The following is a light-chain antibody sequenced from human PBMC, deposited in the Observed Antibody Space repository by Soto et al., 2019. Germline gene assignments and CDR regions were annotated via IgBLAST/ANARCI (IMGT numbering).Light chain of an antibody. Sequence: DIQMTQSPSTLSASVGDRVTITCRASQSISSWLAWYQQKPGKVPNLLIYKASSLQSGVPSRFSGSGSGTEFTLTISSLQPDDVATYYCQQYNSYSRWTFGQGTKVEIK. CDR2: KAS. J-gene: IGKJ1*01. CDR3: QQYNSYSRWT. CDR1: QSISSW. V-gene: IGKV1-5*03.